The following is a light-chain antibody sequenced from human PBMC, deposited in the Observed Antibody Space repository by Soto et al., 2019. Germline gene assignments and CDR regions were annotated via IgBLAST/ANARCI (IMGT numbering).Light chain of an antibody. CDR1: SSDVGAYKY. J-gene: IGLJ3*02. V-gene: IGLV2-8*01. CDR2: EVS. Sequence: QSALTQPPSASGSPGQSVTISCTGTSSDVGAYKYVSWYQQYPGKAPKLMIYEVSKRRSGVPDRFSGSKSGTTASLTVSGLQAEDEAYYYCTAYVGSNIWVFGGGTKLTVL. CDR3: TAYVGSNIWV.